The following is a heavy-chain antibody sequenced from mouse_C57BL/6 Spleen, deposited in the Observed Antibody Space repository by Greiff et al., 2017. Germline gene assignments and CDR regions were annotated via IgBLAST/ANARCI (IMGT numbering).Heavy chain of an antibody. CDR2: INPNNGGT. Sequence: VQLKQSGPELLKPGASVKISCKASGYTFTDYYMNWVKQSHGKSLEWIGDINPNNGGTSYNQTFKGTATLTVDKSSSTAYMELRSLTSEDSAVYYCASAYYSNFPFAYWGQGTLVTVSA. V-gene: IGHV1-26*01. CDR3: ASAYYSNFPFAY. J-gene: IGHJ3*01. D-gene: IGHD2-5*01. CDR1: GYTFTDYY.